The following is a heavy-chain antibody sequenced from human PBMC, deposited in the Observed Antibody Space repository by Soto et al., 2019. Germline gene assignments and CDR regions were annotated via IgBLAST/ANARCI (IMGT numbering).Heavy chain of an antibody. CDR1: GGSISSYY. Sequence: SETLSLTCTVSGGSISSYYWSWIRQPPEKGLEWIGYIYYSGSTNYNPSLKSRVTISVDTSKNQFSLKLSSVTAADTAVYFCARDTGKSSWYSWWFDPWGQGTLVTVSS. J-gene: IGHJ5*02. CDR3: ARDTGKSSWYSWWFDP. CDR2: IYYSGST. V-gene: IGHV4-59*01. D-gene: IGHD6-13*01.